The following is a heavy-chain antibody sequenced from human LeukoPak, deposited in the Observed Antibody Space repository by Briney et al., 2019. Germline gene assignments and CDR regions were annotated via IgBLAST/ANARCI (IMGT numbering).Heavy chain of an antibody. J-gene: IGHJ4*02. CDR1: GFTFSSYG. CDR2: IRYDGSNK. V-gene: IGHV3-30*02. D-gene: IGHD3-22*01. CDR3: AKFYDSSGYKRTPLY. Sequence: GSLRLSCAASGFTFSSYGMHWVRQAPGKGLEWVAFIRYDGSNKYYADSVKGRFTISRDNSKNTLYLQMNSLRAEDTAVYYCAKFYDSSGYKRTPLYWGQGTLVTVSS.